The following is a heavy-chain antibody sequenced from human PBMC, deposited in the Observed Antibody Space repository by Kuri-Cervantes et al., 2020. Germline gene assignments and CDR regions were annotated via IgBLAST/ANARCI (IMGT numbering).Heavy chain of an antibody. CDR2: ISGSGGGT. D-gene: IGHD1-26*01. CDR1: GFTFSSYA. J-gene: IGHJ6*02. CDR3: AKGFGGSRYAMDV. V-gene: IGHV3-23*01. Sequence: GESLKISCAASGFTFSSYAMSWVRQAPGKGLEWVSSISGSGGGTYYADSVKGRFTISRDNSQNTLSLQMNSLTAEDSAVYYCAKGFGGSRYAMDVWGHGPRSPSP.